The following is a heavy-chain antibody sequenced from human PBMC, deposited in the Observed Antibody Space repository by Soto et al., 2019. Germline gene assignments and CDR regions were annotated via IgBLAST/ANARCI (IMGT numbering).Heavy chain of an antibody. J-gene: IGHJ2*01. Sequence: QAQIVQSGAEVKKPGASVRVSCKASGYIFTNYAMHWVRQAPGQRLEWMGGINAGSGFTTYSQNFQGRVTISRDTSASTAYIELSSLKSEDTALYYCTRRGSELYWYFDLWGRGTLVTVSS. V-gene: IGHV1-3*01. D-gene: IGHD1-7*01. CDR2: INAGSGFT. CDR1: GYIFTNYA. CDR3: TRRGSELYWYFDL.